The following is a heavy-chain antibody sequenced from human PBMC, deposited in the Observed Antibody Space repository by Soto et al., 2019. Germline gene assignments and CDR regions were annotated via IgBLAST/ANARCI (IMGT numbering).Heavy chain of an antibody. J-gene: IGHJ6*03. Sequence: ASVKVSCKASGYTFTSYGISWVRQAPGQRLEWMGWISAYNGNTNYAQKLQGRVTMTTDTSASTAYMELRSLRSDDTAVYYCARYCSSTSCSLYYYYYMDVWGKGTTVTVS. D-gene: IGHD2-2*01. CDR3: ARYCSSTSCSLYYYYYMDV. CDR2: ISAYNGNT. CDR1: GYTFTSYG. V-gene: IGHV1-18*01.